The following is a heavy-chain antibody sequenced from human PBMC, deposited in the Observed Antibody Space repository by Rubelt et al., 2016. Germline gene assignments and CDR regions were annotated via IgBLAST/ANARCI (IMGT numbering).Heavy chain of an antibody. CDR1: GGSISSSSYY. Sequence: QLQLQESGPGLVKPSETLSLTCTVSGGSISSSSYYWGWIRQPPGKGLEWIGSIFYSGSTYYNPSLKSLVTISVGTSRSQFSLKLSSGTAADTAVYYCARVSDSNRLDVWGQGTTVTVSS. CDR3: ARVSDSNRLDV. J-gene: IGHJ6*02. V-gene: IGHV4-39*01. D-gene: IGHD6-13*01. CDR2: IFYSGST.